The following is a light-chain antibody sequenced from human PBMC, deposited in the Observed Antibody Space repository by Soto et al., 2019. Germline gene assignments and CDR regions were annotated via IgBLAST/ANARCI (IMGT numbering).Light chain of an antibody. J-gene: IGKJ4*01. Sequence: DIQLTQSPSTLSASVGDRVTITCRASQSISNWLAWYQQKPGKAPNLLIYKASSLKSGVPSRFSGSGSGTEFTLTTSSLQPDDSATYYCQQYNSYPLTFGGGTKVEIK. CDR1: QSISNW. CDR2: KAS. V-gene: IGKV1-5*03. CDR3: QQYNSYPLT.